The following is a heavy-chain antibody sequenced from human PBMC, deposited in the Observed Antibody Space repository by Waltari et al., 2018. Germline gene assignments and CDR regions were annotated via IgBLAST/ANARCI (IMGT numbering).Heavy chain of an antibody. Sequence: EVQLVESGGGLVQPGRSLRLSCAASGFTFDDYAMHWVRQAPGKGLEWVSGISWNSGSIGYADSVKVRFTIPRDNAKNSLYLQMNSLRAEDTALYYCAKDMEGQWLVRGTFYYYYGMDVWGQGTTVTVSS. CDR3: AKDMEGQWLVRGTFYYYYGMDV. CDR2: ISWNSGSI. CDR1: GFTFDDYA. V-gene: IGHV3-9*01. J-gene: IGHJ6*02. D-gene: IGHD6-19*01.